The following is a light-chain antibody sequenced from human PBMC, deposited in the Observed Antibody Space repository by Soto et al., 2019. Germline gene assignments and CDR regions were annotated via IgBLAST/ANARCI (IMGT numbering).Light chain of an antibody. CDR1: NSNIGSNH. Sequence: QSVLTQPPSASGTPGQRVAISCSGSNSNIGSNHVNWYQQLPGTAPKLLIYGNNQRPSGVPDRFSGSRSGTSASLAISGLQSADEADYYCAAWDDSLNGHVVFGGGTKLTVL. CDR2: GNN. V-gene: IGLV1-44*01. CDR3: AAWDDSLNGHVV. J-gene: IGLJ2*01.